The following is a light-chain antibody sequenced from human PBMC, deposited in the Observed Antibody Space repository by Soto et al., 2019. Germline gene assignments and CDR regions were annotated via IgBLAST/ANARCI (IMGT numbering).Light chain of an antibody. J-gene: IGKJ1*01. Sequence: IQVTHTPSTLSASLGDRVNITCRASQSISSWLAWYQQRPGKAPKLLIYDASSLESGVPSRFSGSGSGTEFTLTISSLQPDDFATYYCQHYNVYSEAFGQGTQVDIK. CDR2: DAS. V-gene: IGKV1-5*01. CDR3: QHYNVYSEA. CDR1: QSISSW.